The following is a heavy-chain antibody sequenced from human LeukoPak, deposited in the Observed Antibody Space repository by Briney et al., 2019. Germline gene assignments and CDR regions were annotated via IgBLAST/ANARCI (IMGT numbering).Heavy chain of an antibody. V-gene: IGHV1-2*02. CDR3: ARVHYGDYAFDI. CDR2: INPNSGGT. Sequence: SVKVSCKASGYTFTGYYMHWVRQAPGQGLEWMGWINPNSGGTNYAQKFQGRVTMTRDTSISTAYMELSRLRSDDTAVYYCARVHYGDYAFDIWGQGTMVTVSS. J-gene: IGHJ3*02. CDR1: GYTFTGYY. D-gene: IGHD4-17*01.